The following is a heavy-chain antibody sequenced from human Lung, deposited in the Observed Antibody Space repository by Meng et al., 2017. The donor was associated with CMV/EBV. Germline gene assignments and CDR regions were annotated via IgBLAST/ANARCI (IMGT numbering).Heavy chain of an antibody. D-gene: IGHD2-8*01. CDR1: GGSIGTGDFY. J-gene: IGHJ5*02. Sequence: LRLSCAVSGGSIGTGDFYWTWIRQPPGRGLEWIGYIHDIGTTYYNPSLKSRLTISKDTSKNQFSLILASVTAADTAVYFCARGYCTDGECYRQGDAFDPWGQGTLVIVSS. CDR2: IHDIGTT. CDR3: ARGYCTDGECYRQGDAFDP. V-gene: IGHV4-30-4*08.